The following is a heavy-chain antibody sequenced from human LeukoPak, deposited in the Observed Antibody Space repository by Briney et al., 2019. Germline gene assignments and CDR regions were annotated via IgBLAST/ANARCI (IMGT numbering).Heavy chain of an antibody. Sequence: PGGSLRLSCAASGFTFSSYSMNWVRQAPGKGLEWVSYISSSSSTIYYADSVKGRFTISRDNAKNSLYLQMNSLRAEDTAVYYCARYGYKGESFHWGQGTLVTVSS. V-gene: IGHV3-48*04. D-gene: IGHD5-24*01. J-gene: IGHJ4*02. CDR3: ARYGYKGESFH. CDR1: GFTFSSYS. CDR2: ISSSSSTI.